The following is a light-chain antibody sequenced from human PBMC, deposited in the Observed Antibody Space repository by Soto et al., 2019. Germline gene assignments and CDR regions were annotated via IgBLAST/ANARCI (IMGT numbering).Light chain of an antibody. J-gene: IGKJ5*01. V-gene: IGKV3-20*01. Sequence: EIVLTQSPSTLSLSPGRGSPPCCRASQRVSSGYLAWYQQKPGQAPRLLIYGASNRATDIPDRFSGRGSGKDFTLNISRLEPEDFAVYYCQQYGSSPPSSTFGQGTRLEIK. CDR3: QQYGSSPPSST. CDR2: GAS. CDR1: QRVSSGY.